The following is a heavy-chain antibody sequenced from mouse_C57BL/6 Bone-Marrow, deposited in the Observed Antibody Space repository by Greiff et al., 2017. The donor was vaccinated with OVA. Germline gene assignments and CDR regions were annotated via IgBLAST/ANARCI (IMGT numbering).Heavy chain of an antibody. Sequence: QVQLQQPGAELVKPGASVKLSCKASGYTFTSYWMHWVKQRPGQGLEWIGMIHPNSGSTNYNEKFKSKATLTVDKSSSTAYMQLSSLTSEDSAVYYCARRGMITHYFDYWGQGTTLTVSS. V-gene: IGHV1-64*01. CDR3: ARRGMITHYFDY. CDR2: IHPNSGST. CDR1: GYTFTSYW. J-gene: IGHJ2*01. D-gene: IGHD2-4*01.